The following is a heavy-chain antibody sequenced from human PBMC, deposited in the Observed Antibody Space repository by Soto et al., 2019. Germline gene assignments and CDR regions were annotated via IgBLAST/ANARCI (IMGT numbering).Heavy chain of an antibody. CDR1: GGSFSGYY. CDR3: ASELTGDRAFDI. CDR2: INHSGST. Sequence: SETLSLTCAVYGGSFSGYYWSWIRQPPGKGLEWIGEINHSGSTNYNPSLKSRVTISVDTSKNQFSLKLSSVTAADTAVYYCASELTGDRAFDIWGQGTMVTVSS. V-gene: IGHV4-34*01. J-gene: IGHJ3*02. D-gene: IGHD7-27*01.